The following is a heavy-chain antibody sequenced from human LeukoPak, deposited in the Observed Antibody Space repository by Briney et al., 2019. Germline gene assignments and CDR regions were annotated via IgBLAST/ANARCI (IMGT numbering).Heavy chain of an antibody. CDR2: IWYDGSKK. D-gene: IGHD3-10*01. J-gene: IGHJ4*02. CDR1: GFIFSNYG. Sequence: GASLRLSCTASGFIFSNYGMHWVRQAPGKGLEWVAVIWYDGSKKYYADSAKGRFTISRDSSKNTLNLQMNSLRPEDTAIYYCARERAPYYFNKWGQGTLVTISS. CDR3: ARERAPYYFNK. V-gene: IGHV3-33*01.